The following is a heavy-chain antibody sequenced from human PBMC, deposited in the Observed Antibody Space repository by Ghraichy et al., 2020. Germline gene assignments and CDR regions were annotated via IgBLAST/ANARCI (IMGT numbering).Heavy chain of an antibody. D-gene: IGHD5-24*01. J-gene: IGHJ4*02. CDR1: GGSISSSSYY. CDR3: ARMADGYNHPPFDY. V-gene: IGHV4-39*07. CDR2: IYYSGST. Sequence: SETLSLTCTVSGGSISSSSYYWGWIRQPPGKGLEWIGSIYYSGSTYYNPSLKSRVTISVDTSKNQFSLKLSSVTAADTAVYYCARMADGYNHPPFDYWGQGTLVTVSS.